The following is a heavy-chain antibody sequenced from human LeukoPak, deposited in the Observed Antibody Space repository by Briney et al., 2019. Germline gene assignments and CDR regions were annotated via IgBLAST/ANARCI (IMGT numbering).Heavy chain of an antibody. CDR3: QVVVSATPHN. V-gene: IGHV3-73*01. J-gene: IGHJ4*02. CDR2: IRSKANSYAT. Sequence: GGSLRPSCAASGFTVSSSAMHWVRQASGKGLEWVGRIRSKANSYATAYAASVKGRFTISRDDSKNTAYLQMNSLKTEDTAVYYCQVVVSATPHNGGQGTLVTVSS. D-gene: IGHD2-15*01. CDR1: GFTVSSSA.